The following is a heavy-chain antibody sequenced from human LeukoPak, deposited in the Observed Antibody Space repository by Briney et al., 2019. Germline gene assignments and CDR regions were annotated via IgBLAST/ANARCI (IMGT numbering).Heavy chain of an antibody. J-gene: IGHJ4*02. Sequence: ASVKVSCKASGGTFSSYAIGWVRQAPGQGLEWMGGIIPIFGTANYAQKFQGRVTITADESTSTAYMELSNLRSEDTAVYYCARESTDYYDSSGYYYGPVYWGQGTLVTVSS. CDR1: GGTFSSYA. D-gene: IGHD3-22*01. CDR3: ARESTDYYDSSGYYYGPVY. V-gene: IGHV1-69*13. CDR2: IIPIFGTA.